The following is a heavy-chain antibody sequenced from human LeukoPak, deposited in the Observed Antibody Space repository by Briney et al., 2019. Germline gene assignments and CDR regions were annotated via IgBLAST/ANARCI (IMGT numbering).Heavy chain of an antibody. CDR2: ISGSGGST. D-gene: IGHD6-13*01. CDR1: GFTFSSYA. V-gene: IGHV3-23*01. J-gene: IGHJ6*02. Sequence: GGSLRLSCAASGFTFSSYAMSWVRQAPGKGLEWVSAISGSGGSTYYADSVKGRFTISRDNSKNTLYLQMNSLRAEDTAVYYCAKTVTAAGIGHYYYYGMDVWGQGTTVTVSS. CDR3: AKTVTAAGIGHYYYYGMDV.